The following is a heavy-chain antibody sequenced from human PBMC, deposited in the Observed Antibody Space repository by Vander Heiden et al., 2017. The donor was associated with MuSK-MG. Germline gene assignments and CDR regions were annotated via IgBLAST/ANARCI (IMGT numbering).Heavy chain of an antibody. V-gene: IGHV4-34*01. CDR3: ARVMTENNWFDP. J-gene: IGHJ5*02. CDR1: GGSFSDYY. Sequence: QVQLQQWGAGLLKPSETLSLTCAVYGGSFSDYYWSWIRQPPGKGLEWIGKINHSGSTNDNPSLKSRVTISVDTSKNQFSLKVSSVTAADAAVYYCARVMTENNWFDPWGQGNLVTVSS. CDR2: INHSGST.